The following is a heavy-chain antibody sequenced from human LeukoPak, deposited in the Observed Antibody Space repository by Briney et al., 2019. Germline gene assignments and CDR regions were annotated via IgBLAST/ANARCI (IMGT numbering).Heavy chain of an antibody. D-gene: IGHD2-2*01. Sequence: ASVKVSCKASGYTFTSYDINWVRQATGQGLEWMGWMNPNSGNTGYAQKFQGRVTMTRNTSISTAYMELSSLRSEDTAVYYCARGGPYCSSTSCYFGYWGQGTLVTVSS. V-gene: IGHV1-8*01. CDR1: GYTFTSYD. CDR3: ARGGPYCSSTSCYFGY. CDR2: MNPNSGNT. J-gene: IGHJ4*02.